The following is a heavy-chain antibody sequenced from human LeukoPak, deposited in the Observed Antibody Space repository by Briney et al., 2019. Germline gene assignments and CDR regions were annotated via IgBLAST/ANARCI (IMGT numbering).Heavy chain of an antibody. V-gene: IGHV1-2*06. CDR3: ARPTSYGYYFNY. CDR1: GYSFTAYF. D-gene: IGHD5-18*01. CDR2: INPNSGGT. J-gene: IGHJ4*02. Sequence: ASVKVSCKAAGYSFTAYFIHWVRQAPGQGLERMGRINPNSGGTNYAQKFQGRVTMTRDTSTSTAYMELSRLSSDDTAVYYCARPTSYGYYFNYWGQGTLVTVSS.